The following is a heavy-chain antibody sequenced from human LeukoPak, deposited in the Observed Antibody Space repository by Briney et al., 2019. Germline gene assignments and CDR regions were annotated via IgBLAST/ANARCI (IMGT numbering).Heavy chain of an antibody. J-gene: IGHJ4*02. CDR2: ISAYNGNT. Sequence: ASVKVSCKASGYTFTGHYMHWVRRAPGQGLEWMGWISAYNGNTNYAQKLQGRVTMTTDTSTSTAYMELRSLRSDDTAVYYCARVRDDYTPSDYWGQGTLVTVSS. V-gene: IGHV1-18*04. D-gene: IGHD5-24*01. CDR1: GYTFTGHY. CDR3: ARVRDDYTPSDY.